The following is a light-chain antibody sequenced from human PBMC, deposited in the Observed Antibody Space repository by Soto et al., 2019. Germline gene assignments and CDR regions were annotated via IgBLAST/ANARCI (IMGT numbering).Light chain of an antibody. CDR2: EVN. CDR1: SSDVGGYNY. Sequence: QSVLTQPPSSSVSPGQSVAISCTGTSSDVGGYNYVSWYQQHPGKAPKLMIYEVNKRPSAVPDRFSGSKSGNTASLTVSGLQAEDEADYYCSSYAGSSNVFGTGTKVTVL. CDR3: SSYAGSSNV. J-gene: IGLJ1*01. V-gene: IGLV2-8*01.